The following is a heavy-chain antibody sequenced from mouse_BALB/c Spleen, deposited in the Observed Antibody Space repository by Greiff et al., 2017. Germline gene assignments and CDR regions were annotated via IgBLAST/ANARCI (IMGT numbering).Heavy chain of an antibody. CDR1: GFTFSSYA. CDR3: ARGCYGSSYSYFDV. D-gene: IGHD1-1*01. CDR2: ISSGGST. V-gene: IGHV5-6-5*01. J-gene: IGHJ1*01. Sequence: EVMLVESGGGLVKPGGSLKLSCAASGFTFSSYAMSWVRQTPEKRLEWVASISSGGSTYYPDSVKGRFTISRDNARNILYLQMSSLRSEDTAMYYCARGCYGSSYSYFDVWGAGTTVTVSS.